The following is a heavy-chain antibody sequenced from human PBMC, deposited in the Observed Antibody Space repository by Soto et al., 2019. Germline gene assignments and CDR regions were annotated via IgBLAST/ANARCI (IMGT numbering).Heavy chain of an antibody. J-gene: IGHJ6*02. V-gene: IGHV5-10-1*01. CDR1: GYSFTSYW. CDR2: IDPSDSYT. D-gene: IGHD1-1*01. CDR3: ARHPSHQMERPFYGMDV. Sequence: PGESLKISCKGSGYSFTSYWISWVRQMPGKGLEWMGRIDPSDSYTNYSPSFQGHVTISADKSISTAYLQWSSLKASDTAMYYCARHPSHQMERPFYGMDVWGQGTTVTVSS.